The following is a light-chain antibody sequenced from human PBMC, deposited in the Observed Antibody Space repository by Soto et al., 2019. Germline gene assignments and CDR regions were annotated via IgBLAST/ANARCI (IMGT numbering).Light chain of an antibody. Sequence: DIQLTQSPSFLSASVGDRVTITCRASQGISSYLAWYQQKPGKAPKLLIYAASTLQSGVPSRFSGSGSWTEFPLTINRLQPEDFATYYCQQLNSYPLTFGGGTKVDIK. CDR2: AAS. CDR3: QQLNSYPLT. V-gene: IGKV1-9*01. CDR1: QGISSY. J-gene: IGKJ4*01.